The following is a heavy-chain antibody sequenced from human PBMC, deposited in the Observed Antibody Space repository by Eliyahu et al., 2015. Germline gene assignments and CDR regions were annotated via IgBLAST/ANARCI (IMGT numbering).Heavy chain of an antibody. CDR3: TKSPNYYYGMDV. V-gene: IGHV3-9*01. CDR2: ISWNSGSI. J-gene: IGHJ6*02. Sequence: LEWVSGISWNSGSIGYADSVKGRFTISRDNAKNSLYLQMNSLRAEDTALYYCTKSPNYYYGMDVWGQGTTVTVSS.